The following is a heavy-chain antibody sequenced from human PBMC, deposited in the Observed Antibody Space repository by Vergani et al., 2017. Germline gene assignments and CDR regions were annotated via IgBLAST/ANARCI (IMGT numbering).Heavy chain of an antibody. V-gene: IGHV3-23*01. D-gene: IGHD6-19*01. J-gene: IGHJ3*02. CDR3: AKVGRSEVAGTFGSFDT. Sequence: EVQLLESGGDLVQPGGSLRLSCAASGFTFIMHAMSWVRQAPGKGLEWVSTLSASDRRTHYADSVKGRFTISRDNSKNTLFLHTNSLRPEDTAVYYCAKVGRSEVAGTFGSFDTWGQGTMVTVSS. CDR2: LSASDRRT. CDR1: GFTFIMHA.